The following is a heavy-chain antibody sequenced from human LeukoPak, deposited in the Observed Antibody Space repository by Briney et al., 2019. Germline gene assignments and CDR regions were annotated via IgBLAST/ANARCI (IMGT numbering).Heavy chain of an antibody. CDR1: GYTFTSYG. D-gene: IGHD6-19*01. CDR2: ISAYNGNT. CDR3: ARGRFGSSGWWGDAFDI. Sequence: GASVKVSCKASGYTFTSYGISWVLQAPGQVLEWMGWISAYNGNTNYAQKLQGRVTMTTDTSTSTAYMELRSLRSDDTAVYYCARGRFGSSGWWGDAFDIWGQGTMVTVSS. J-gene: IGHJ3*02. V-gene: IGHV1-18*01.